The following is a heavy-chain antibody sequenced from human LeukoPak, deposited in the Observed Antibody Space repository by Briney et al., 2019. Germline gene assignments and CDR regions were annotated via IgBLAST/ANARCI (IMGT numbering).Heavy chain of an antibody. CDR3: ALKPTYDSSGYYYGHAFDI. J-gene: IGHJ3*02. V-gene: IGHV1-24*01. D-gene: IGHD3-22*01. CDR2: FDPEDGET. Sequence: ASVKVSCKVSGYTLTELSMHWVRQAPGKGLEWMGGFDPEDGETIYAQKFQGRVTMTEDTSTDTAYMELSSLRSEDTAVYYCALKPTYDSSGYYYGHAFDIWGQGTMVTVSS. CDR1: GYTLTELS.